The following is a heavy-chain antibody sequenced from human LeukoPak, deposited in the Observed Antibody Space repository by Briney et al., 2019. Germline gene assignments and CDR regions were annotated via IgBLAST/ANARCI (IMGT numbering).Heavy chain of an antibody. CDR3: ARGKYSSSWEVYYGMDV. V-gene: IGHV3-13*01. Sequence: PGGSLRLSCAASGFTFSSYDMHWVRQAPGKGLEWVSAICTAGDTYYPGSVKGRFTISRENAKNSLYLQMNSLRAGDTAVYYCARGKYSSSWEVYYGMDVWGQGTTVTVSS. CDR2: ICTAGDT. J-gene: IGHJ6*02. D-gene: IGHD6-13*01. CDR1: GFTFSSYD.